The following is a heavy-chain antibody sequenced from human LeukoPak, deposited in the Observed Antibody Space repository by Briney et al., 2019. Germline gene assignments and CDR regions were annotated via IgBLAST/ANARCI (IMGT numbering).Heavy chain of an antibody. CDR3: ARDQAPLAGYRSRWYYFDY. J-gene: IGHJ4*02. V-gene: IGHV1-2*02. Sequence: ASVKVSCKASGYTFTGYYMHWVRQAPGQELECMGWINLNSGGTNYAQKFHGRVTMTRDTSISTAYVELSSLRSDDTAVYYCARDQAPLAGYRSRWYYFDYWGQGTLVTVSS. D-gene: IGHD6-13*01. CDR2: INLNSGGT. CDR1: GYTFTGYY.